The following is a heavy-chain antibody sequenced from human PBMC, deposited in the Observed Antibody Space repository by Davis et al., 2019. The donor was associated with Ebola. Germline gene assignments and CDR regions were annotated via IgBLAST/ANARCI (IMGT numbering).Heavy chain of an antibody. J-gene: IGHJ6*04. CDR1: GGSISSSSYY. V-gene: IGHV4-39*07. Sequence: PSETLSLTCTVSGGSISSSSYYWGWIRQPPGKGLEWIGEINHSGSTNYNPSLKSRVTISVDTSKNQFSLKLSSVTAADTAVYYCARERAGSTDVWGKGTTVTVSS. CDR3: ARERAGSTDV. CDR2: INHSGST.